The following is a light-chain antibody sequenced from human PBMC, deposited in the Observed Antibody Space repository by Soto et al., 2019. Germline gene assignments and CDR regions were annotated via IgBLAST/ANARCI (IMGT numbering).Light chain of an antibody. CDR1: TSDVGGYNY. CDR2: EVS. J-gene: IGLJ1*01. V-gene: IGLV2-14*01. CDR3: SSNTSSSSPFV. Sequence: QSALTQPASVSGSPGQSITISCTGSTSDVGGYNYVSWYKQHPGKAPQLMIYEVSNRPSGVSNRFSGSKSGNTASLTISGLQADDEGDYYCSSNTSSSSPFVFGTGTKVTVL.